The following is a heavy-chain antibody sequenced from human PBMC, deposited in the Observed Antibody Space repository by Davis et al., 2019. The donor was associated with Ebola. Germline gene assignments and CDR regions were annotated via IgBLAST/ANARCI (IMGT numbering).Heavy chain of an antibody. J-gene: IGHJ4*02. CDR1: GFTFSGSA. CDR2: IRSKANSYAT. V-gene: IGHV3-73*01. Sequence: GESLKTSCAAPGFTFSGSAMHWVRQASGKGLEWVGRIRSKANSYATAYAASVKGRFTISRDDSKNTAYLQMNSLKTEDTAVYYCTMSGTIDYWGQGTLVTVSS. CDR3: TMSGTIDY. D-gene: IGHD1-26*01.